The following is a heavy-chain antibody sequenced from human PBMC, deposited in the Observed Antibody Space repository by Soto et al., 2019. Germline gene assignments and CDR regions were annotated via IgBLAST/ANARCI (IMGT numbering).Heavy chain of an antibody. V-gene: IGHV3-30*04. CDR3: ARLTGTPFG. D-gene: IGHD7-27*01. J-gene: IGHJ4*02. CDR1: GFTFSRHA. Sequence: PGGSLRLSCVASGFTFSRHAMHWVRQAPGKGLEWVASIRNDRSNKYYEDSVKGRFTISRDNAKNSLYLQMNSLRAEDTAVYYCARLTGTPFGWGQGTLVTVSS. CDR2: IRNDRSNK.